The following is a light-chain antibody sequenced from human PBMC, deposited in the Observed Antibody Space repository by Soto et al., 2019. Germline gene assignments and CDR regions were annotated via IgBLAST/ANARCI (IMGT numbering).Light chain of an antibody. CDR3: HQYDNAPQT. CDR2: GAS. V-gene: IGKV3-20*01. Sequence: EIVMTQSPATLSVSPGERATLSCRASQTLRRTYIAWYQQKPGQAPRVLIYGASKRATGIPDRFSGSGSGTDFSLTISRLEPEDFAVYYCHQYDNAPQTYGQGTKVDIK. CDR1: QTLRRTY. J-gene: IGKJ2*01.